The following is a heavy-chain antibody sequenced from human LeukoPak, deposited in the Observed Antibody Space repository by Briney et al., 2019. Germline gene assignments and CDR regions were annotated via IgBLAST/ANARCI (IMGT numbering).Heavy chain of an antibody. J-gene: IGHJ6*02. Sequence: SQTLSLTCGIFGDSVSSNSAAWSWIRQSPWRGLEWLGRTYYRSKWYNDYAVSVKSRISITPDTSKNQFSLELKSVIPEDTAIYYCARADGSGSGPMGVWGQGTTVTVSS. CDR1: GDSVSSNSAA. V-gene: IGHV6-1*01. CDR3: ARADGSGSGPMGV. CDR2: TYYRSKWYN. D-gene: IGHD6-25*01.